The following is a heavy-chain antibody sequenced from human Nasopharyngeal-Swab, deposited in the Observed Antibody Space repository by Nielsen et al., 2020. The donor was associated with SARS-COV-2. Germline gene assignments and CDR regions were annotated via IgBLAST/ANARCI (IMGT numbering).Heavy chain of an antibody. CDR3: ASHYGSGSRPLDY. V-gene: IGHV3-33*01. D-gene: IGHD3-10*01. CDR1: GFTFSSYG. J-gene: IGHJ4*02. Sequence: SLRLSCAASGFTFSSYGMHWVRQAPGKGLEWVAVIWYDGSNKYYADSVKGRFTISRDNSKNTLYLQMNSLRAEDTAVYYCASHYGSGSRPLDYWGQGTLVTVSS. CDR2: IWYDGSNK.